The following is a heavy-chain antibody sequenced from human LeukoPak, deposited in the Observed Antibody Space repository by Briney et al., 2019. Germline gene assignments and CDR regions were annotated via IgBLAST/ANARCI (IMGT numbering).Heavy chain of an antibody. D-gene: IGHD1-26*01. J-gene: IGHJ4*02. CDR2: IHHNGDIT. CDR1: GFIFSSYA. CDR3: ARGMSGTYSFDY. V-gene: IGHV3-64D*06. Sequence: GGSLRLSCAASGFIFSSYAMSWVRQAPGKPLEYVSFIHHNGDITSYADSVRGRFTVSRDNSKNTLFLDLTSLRTDDTAVYYCARGMSGTYSFDYWGQGTLVTVSS.